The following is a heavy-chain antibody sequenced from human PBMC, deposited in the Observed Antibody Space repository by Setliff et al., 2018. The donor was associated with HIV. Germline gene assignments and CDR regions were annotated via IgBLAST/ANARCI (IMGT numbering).Heavy chain of an antibody. V-gene: IGHV4-59*11. CDR1: GASITSHY. D-gene: IGHD4-17*01. CDR3: AKGAGFYGDYTFDY. CDR2: IYSTGST. Sequence: SETMSLTCTVSGASITSHYWSWIRQSPGRELEWIGYIYSTGSTNYNPSLQSRVSISMDASKNKFSLKVTSVTSADTAVYYCAKGAGFYGDYTFDYWGQGNLVTVSS. J-gene: IGHJ4*02.